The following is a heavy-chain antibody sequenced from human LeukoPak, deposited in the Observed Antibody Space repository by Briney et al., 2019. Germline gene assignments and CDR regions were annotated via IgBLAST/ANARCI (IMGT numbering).Heavy chain of an antibody. Sequence: GGSLRLSCTASGFTFGDYAMSWVRQAPGKGLEWVANIKQDGSEKYYVDSVKGRFTISRDNAKNSLYLQMNSLRAEDTAVYYCARDRRPTIQFDPWGQGTLVTVSS. CDR3: ARDRRPTIQFDP. CDR1: GFTFGDYA. J-gene: IGHJ5*02. V-gene: IGHV3-7*01. CDR2: IKQDGSEK. D-gene: IGHD1-26*01.